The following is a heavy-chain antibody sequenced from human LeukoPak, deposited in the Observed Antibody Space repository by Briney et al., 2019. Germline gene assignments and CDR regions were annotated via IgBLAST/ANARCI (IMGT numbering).Heavy chain of an antibody. Sequence: GASLQISCTGSGSSLTSYWIGWVRPTPGKGLEWMGIIYPGDSDTRYSPSFQGQVTITADKSISTAYLQWSSLKASDTAMYYCARPDYDAFDIWGQGTMVTVSS. D-gene: IGHD3-16*01. CDR2: IYPGDSDT. CDR1: GSSLTSYW. J-gene: IGHJ3*02. CDR3: ARPDYDAFDI. V-gene: IGHV5-51*01.